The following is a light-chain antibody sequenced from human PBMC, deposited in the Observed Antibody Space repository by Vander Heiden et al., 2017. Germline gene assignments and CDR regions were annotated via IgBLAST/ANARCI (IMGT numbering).Light chain of an antibody. CDR3: QQYGNSRET. CDR2: GAS. CDR1: QSVSSSY. Sequence: EIVLTQSTVTLSLSPGERATLSCRASQSVSSSYLAWYQQKPGQTPRLLIYGASNRAFGIPDRFSGSGSGTDFTLTISRLEPEDFAVYYCQQYGNSRETFGPGTKVDIK. V-gene: IGKV3-20*01. J-gene: IGKJ3*01.